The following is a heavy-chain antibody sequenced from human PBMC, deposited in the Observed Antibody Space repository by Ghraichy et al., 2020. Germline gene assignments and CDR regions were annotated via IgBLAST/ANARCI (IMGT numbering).Heavy chain of an antibody. CDR3: ARGREVERICSGNSCDIMYYFDY. Sequence: ESLNISCTVSAGSISGYYWSWIRQPAGKGLEWIGRIYTSGSTNYNPSLKSRVTMSVDTSKKQFSLKLSSVTAADTAVYYCARGREVERICSGNSCDIMYYFDYWGQGTLVTVSS. J-gene: IGHJ4*02. V-gene: IGHV4-4*07. CDR1: AGSISGYY. D-gene: IGHD2-15*01. CDR2: IYTSGST.